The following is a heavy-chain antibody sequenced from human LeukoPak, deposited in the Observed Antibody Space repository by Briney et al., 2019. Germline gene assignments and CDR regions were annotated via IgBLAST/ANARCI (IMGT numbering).Heavy chain of an antibody. D-gene: IGHD3-10*01. J-gene: IGHJ4*02. Sequence: SETQSLTCTVSGGSINSGSYYWGWIRQPPGKGLEWIGNIYYSGSTYYNPSLKSRVTISVDTSKNQFSLKLSSVTAADTAVYHCARRPMVRRDPFDYWGEGTLVPVSS. CDR3: ARRPMVRRDPFDY. CDR1: GGSINSGSYY. CDR2: IYYSGST. V-gene: IGHV4-39*01.